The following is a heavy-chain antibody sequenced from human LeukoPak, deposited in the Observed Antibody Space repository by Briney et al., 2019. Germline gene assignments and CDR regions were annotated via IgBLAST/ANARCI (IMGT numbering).Heavy chain of an antibody. CDR1: GFTFSSYA. CDR3: ARDYSYGFLN. CDR2: ISGSSRPI. V-gene: IGHV3-48*01. D-gene: IGHD5-18*01. J-gene: IGHJ4*02. Sequence: TGRSLRLSCAASGFTFSSYAMHWVRQAPGRGLEWVSYISGSSRPIYYADSVKGRFTISRDNAKNSLYLQMNSLRAEDTAVYYCARDYSYGFLNWGQGTLVTVSS.